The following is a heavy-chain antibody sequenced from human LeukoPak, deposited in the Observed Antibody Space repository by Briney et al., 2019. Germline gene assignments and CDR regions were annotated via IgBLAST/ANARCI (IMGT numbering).Heavy chain of an antibody. J-gene: IGHJ4*02. CDR1: GFTFSSYS. Sequence: MSGGSLRLSCAASGFTFSSYSMNWVRQAPGKGLEWVSSISSGSSYIYYADSVKGRFTISRDNAKNSLYLQMNSLRAEDTAVYYCAREGVRGIFDYWGQGTLVTVSS. CDR2: ISSGSSYI. V-gene: IGHV3-21*01. CDR3: AREGVRGIFDY. D-gene: IGHD3-10*01.